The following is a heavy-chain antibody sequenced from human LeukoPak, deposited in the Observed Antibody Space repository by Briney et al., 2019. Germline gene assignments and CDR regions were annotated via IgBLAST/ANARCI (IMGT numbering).Heavy chain of an antibody. D-gene: IGHD6-19*01. Sequence: GRSLRLSCAASGFTFSNYAMSWVRQAPGKGLEWVSGLSGSGATTYCADSVKGRFTISRDNSNNTLFLQMNSLRAEDTAVYYCAKEISYSSGWYDYWGQGTVVTVSS. J-gene: IGHJ4*02. CDR2: LSGSGATT. CDR3: AKEISYSSGWYDY. CDR1: GFTFSNYA. V-gene: IGHV3-23*01.